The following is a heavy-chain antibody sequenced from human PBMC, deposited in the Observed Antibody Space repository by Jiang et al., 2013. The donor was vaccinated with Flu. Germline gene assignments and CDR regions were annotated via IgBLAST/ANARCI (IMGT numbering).Heavy chain of an antibody. CDR2: IYWDGDK. CDR3: AHRSSLTYQYGLDV. Sequence: NPTQTLTLTCTFSGFSLSASGVGVGWIRQPPGKALEWLTIIYWDGDKRYSPSLQNRLTITKDSSKNQVVLTMTNMDPVDTATYYCAHRSSLTYQYGLDVWGQGTTVTVSS. D-gene: IGHD3-16*01. CDR1: GFSLSASGVG. V-gene: IGHV2-5*02. J-gene: IGHJ6*02.